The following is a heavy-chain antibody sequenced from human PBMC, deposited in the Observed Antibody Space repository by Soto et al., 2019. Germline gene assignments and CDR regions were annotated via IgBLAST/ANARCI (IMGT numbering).Heavy chain of an antibody. J-gene: IGHJ3*01. CDR3: ARDRAGSVEGSYALEL. D-gene: IGHD3-3*01. V-gene: IGHV3-53*01. Sequence: GGSLRLSCAASGFTVSTNYMSWVRQAPGKGLEWVSIIYTGGSTYYADSVKGRFTISRDSSKNTVFLQIHSLRVEDTAMYYCARDRAGSVEGSYALELWGPGKMVTVSS. CDR2: IYTGGST. CDR1: GFTVSTNY.